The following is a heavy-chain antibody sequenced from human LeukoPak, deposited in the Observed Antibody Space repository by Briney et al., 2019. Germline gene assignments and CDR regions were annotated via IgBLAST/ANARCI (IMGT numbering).Heavy chain of an antibody. CDR3: AKDSGSYSGYFQH. V-gene: IGHV3-9*01. J-gene: IGHJ1*01. D-gene: IGHD1-26*01. CDR1: GFTFDDYA. CDR2: ISWNSGSI. Sequence: GRSLRLSCAASGFTFDDYAMHWVRQAPGKGLEWVSGISWNSGSIGYADSVKGRFTISRDNAKNSLYLQMNSLRAEDTALYYCAKDSGSYSGYFQHWGQGTLVTVSS.